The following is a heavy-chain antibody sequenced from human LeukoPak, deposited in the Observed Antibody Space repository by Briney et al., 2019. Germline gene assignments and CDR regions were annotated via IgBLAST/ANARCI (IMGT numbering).Heavy chain of an antibody. V-gene: IGHV4-34*01. CDR2: INHSGST. J-gene: IGHJ4*02. D-gene: IGHD3-22*01. CDR1: GGSFSGYY. CDR3: ARARGITMIVVVTHYFDY. Sequence: SETLSLTCAVYGGSFSGYYWSWIRQPPGKGLEWVGEINHSGSTNYNPSLKSRVTISVDTSKNQFSLKLSSVTAADTAVYYCARARGITMIVVVTHYFDYWGQGTLVTVSS.